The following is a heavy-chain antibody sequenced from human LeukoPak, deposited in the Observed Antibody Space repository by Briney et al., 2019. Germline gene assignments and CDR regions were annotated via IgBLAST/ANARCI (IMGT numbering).Heavy chain of an antibody. Sequence: SETLSLTCAVYGGSFSGYYWSWIRQPPGKGLEWIGEINHSGSTNYNPSLKSRVTISVDTPKNQFSLKLSSVTAADTAVYYCARWGAEKDYAPGYWGQGTLVTVSS. CDR2: INHSGST. V-gene: IGHV4-34*01. J-gene: IGHJ4*02. CDR1: GGSFSGYY. D-gene: IGHD4-17*01. CDR3: ARWGAEKDYAPGY.